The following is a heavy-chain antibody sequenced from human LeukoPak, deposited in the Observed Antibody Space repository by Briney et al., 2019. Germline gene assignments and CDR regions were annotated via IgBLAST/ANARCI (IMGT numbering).Heavy chain of an antibody. D-gene: IGHD6-13*01. CDR3: ARGAIPGLYSSSWTVFDY. J-gene: IGHJ4*02. V-gene: IGHV4-38-2*02. CDR1: GYPISSGYY. Sequence: PSETLSLTCTVSGYPISSGYYWGWIRQPPGKGLEWIGSIYHSGSTYYNPSLKSRVTISVDTSKNQFSLKLSSVTAADTAVYYCARGAIPGLYSSSWTVFDYWGQGTLVTVSS. CDR2: IYHSGST.